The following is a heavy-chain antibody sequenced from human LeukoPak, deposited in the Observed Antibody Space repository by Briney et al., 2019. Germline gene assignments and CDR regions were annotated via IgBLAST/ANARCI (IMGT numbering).Heavy chain of an antibody. J-gene: IGHJ5*02. CDR2: ISAYNGNT. CDR1: GYTFTSYG. Sequence: ASVKVSCKASGYTFTSYGISWVRQAPGQGLEWMGWISAYNGNTNYAQKLQGRVTMTTDTSTSTAYMELRSLRSDDTAVYYCARGLGYCSSTGCYDGDWFDPWGQGTLVTVSS. CDR3: ARGLGYCSSTGCYDGDWFDP. D-gene: IGHD2-2*01. V-gene: IGHV1-18*01.